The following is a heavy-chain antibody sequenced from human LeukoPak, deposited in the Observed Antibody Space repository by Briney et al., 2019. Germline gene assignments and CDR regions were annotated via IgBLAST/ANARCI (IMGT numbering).Heavy chain of an antibody. V-gene: IGHV4-59*02. CDR1: GDSVTTYY. J-gene: IGHJ3*02. Sequence: SETLSLTCTVSGDSVTTYYWSWIRQPPGKGLEWIGYIYYSGSTNCNPSVKSRVAMSVDTSKKQFSLKLSSLTAADTAVYYCARGGTAVIAPYAFDIWGQGTMVTVSS. D-gene: IGHD4-23*01. CDR2: IYYSGST. CDR3: ARGGTAVIAPYAFDI.